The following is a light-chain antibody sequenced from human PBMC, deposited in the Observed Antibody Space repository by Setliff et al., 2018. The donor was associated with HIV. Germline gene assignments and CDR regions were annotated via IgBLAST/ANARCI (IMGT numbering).Light chain of an antibody. CDR2: DDS. CDR1: NIGSKS. J-gene: IGLJ1*01. Sequence: SYELTQPHSVSVAPGKTARITCGGNNIGSKSVHWYQQKPGQAPVLVIYDDSDRPSGIPERFSGSKSGNTATLTISRVEAGDEADYYCQVWDSSSDHSYVFGTGTKVTVL. CDR3: QVWDSSSDHSYV. V-gene: IGLV3-21*04.